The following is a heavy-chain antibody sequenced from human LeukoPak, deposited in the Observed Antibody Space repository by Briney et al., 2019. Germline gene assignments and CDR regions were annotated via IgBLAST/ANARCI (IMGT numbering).Heavy chain of an antibody. Sequence: GRSLRLSCVASGFSFGTYSMHWARQVPGKGLEWVAVIWYDGSNEDYADSVKGRFTISRDNSKNTLYLQMNSLRAEDTAVYYCAREMAVWGQGALVTVSS. J-gene: IGHJ4*02. CDR2: IWYDGSNE. V-gene: IGHV3-33*01. CDR1: GFSFGTYS. D-gene: IGHD2-8*01. CDR3: AREMAV.